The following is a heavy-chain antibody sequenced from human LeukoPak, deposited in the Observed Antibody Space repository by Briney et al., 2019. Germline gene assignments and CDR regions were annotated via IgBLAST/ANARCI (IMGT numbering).Heavy chain of an antibody. V-gene: IGHV4-59*11. CDR1: GDSFSSHY. D-gene: IGHD4-17*01. CDR3: ARDLVTVTKGFDI. J-gene: IGHJ3*02. CDR2: ISYIGTT. Sequence: PSETLSLTCAVSGDSFSSHYWTWIRQPPGRGLEWIGYISYIGTTNYNPSLKSRVTISIDTSKNQFSLKLSSMTTADTAVYYCARDLVTVTKGFDIWGLGTMVTVSS.